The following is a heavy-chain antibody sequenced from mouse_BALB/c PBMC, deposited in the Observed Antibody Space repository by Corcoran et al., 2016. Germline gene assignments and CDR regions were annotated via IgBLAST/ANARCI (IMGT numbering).Heavy chain of an antibody. CDR1: GYTFTTAG. Sequence: QIQLVQSGPELKKPGETVRISCKASGYTFTTAGMQWVQKMPGKGWKWIGWINTHSGVPKYAEDFKGRFAFSLETSASTAYLQISNLKNEDTATYFGAGCGYYASTDYWAQGTSVTVSS. D-gene: IGHD1-1*01. CDR3: AGCGYYASTDY. J-gene: IGHJ4*01. V-gene: IGHV9-4*02. CDR2: INTHSGVP.